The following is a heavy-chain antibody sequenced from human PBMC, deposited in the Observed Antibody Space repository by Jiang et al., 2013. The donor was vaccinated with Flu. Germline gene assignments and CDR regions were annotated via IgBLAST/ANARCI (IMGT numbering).Heavy chain of an antibody. CDR1: GYTLTELS. V-gene: IGHV1-24*01. D-gene: IGHD3-22*01. J-gene: IGHJ4*02. Sequence: SGAEVKKPGASVKVSCKVSGYTLTELSMHWVRQAPGKGLEWMGGFDPEDGETIYAQKFQGRVTMTEDTSTDTAYMELSSLRSEDTAVYYCATDEYDSSGYFTAAFDYWGQGTLVTVSS. CDR2: FDPEDGET. CDR3: ATDEYDSSGYFTAAFDY.